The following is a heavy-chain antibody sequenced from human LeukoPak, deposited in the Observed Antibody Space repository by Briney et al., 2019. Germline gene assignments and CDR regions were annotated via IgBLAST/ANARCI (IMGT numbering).Heavy chain of an antibody. CDR3: ARALNSSSSDHYYYYYMDV. J-gene: IGHJ6*03. V-gene: IGHV4-61*02. Sequence: PSETLSLTCTVSGGSISSGSYYWSWIRQPAGKGLEWIGRIYTSGSTNYNPSLKSRVTISVDTSKNQFSLKLSSVTAADTAVYYCARALNSSSSDHYYYYYMDVWGKGTTVTVSS. CDR2: IYTSGST. CDR1: GGSISSGSYY. D-gene: IGHD6-6*01.